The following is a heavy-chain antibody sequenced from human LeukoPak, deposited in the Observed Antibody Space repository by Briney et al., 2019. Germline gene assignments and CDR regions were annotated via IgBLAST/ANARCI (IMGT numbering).Heavy chain of an antibody. J-gene: IGHJ4*02. Sequence: GGSLRLSCAASGFTFSSYSMNWVRQAPGEGLEWVSYISSSSSTIYYADSVKGRFTISRDNAKNSLYLQMNSLRAEDTAVYYCASFSGWYYDSSGSDHYDYFDYWGQGTLVTVSS. CDR2: ISSSSSTI. CDR1: GFTFSSYS. D-gene: IGHD3-22*01. V-gene: IGHV3-48*04. CDR3: ASFSGWYYDSSGSDHYDYFDY.